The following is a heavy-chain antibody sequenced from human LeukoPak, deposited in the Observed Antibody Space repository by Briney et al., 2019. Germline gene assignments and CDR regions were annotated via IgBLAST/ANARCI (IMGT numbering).Heavy chain of an antibody. CDR2: IDPNNGVT. J-gene: IGHJ6*03. CDR3: ARDPSVYYYMDV. CDR1: GYTFTGYY. Sequence: GASVKVSCKASGYTFTGYYVHWVRQAPGQGLEWMGWIDPNNGVTNYAQKFQGRVTMTRDTSISTAHMELSRLRSDDTAVYYCARDPSVYYYMDVWGKGTTVTVSS. V-gene: IGHV1-2*02.